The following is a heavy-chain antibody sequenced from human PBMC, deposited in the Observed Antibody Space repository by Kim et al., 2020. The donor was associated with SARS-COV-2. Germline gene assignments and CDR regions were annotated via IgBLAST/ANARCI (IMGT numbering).Heavy chain of an antibody. CDR3: AKSIGDPTVTTGGTLDY. Sequence: GGSLRLSCAASGFTFSSYAMSWVRQAPGKGLEWVSAISGSGGSTYYADSVKGRFTISRDNSKNTLYLQMNSLRAEDTAVYYCAKSIGDPTVTTGGTLDYWGQGTLVTVSS. J-gene: IGHJ4*02. V-gene: IGHV3-23*01. CDR2: ISGSGGST. CDR1: GFTFSSYA. D-gene: IGHD4-17*01.